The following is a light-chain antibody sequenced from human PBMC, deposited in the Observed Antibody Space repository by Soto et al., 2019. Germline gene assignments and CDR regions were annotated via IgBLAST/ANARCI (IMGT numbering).Light chain of an antibody. V-gene: IGKV3-15*01. CDR3: QHYNKWPLT. CDR1: QSVSNN. Sequence: EIVMTQSPATLSVSPGERATLSCRASQSVSNNLAWYQHKPGQAPRILIYFASTRATGIPARFSGSGSGTEFTLTISSLQSEDFAVYYCQHYNKWPLTFGGGTKVETK. CDR2: FAS. J-gene: IGKJ4*01.